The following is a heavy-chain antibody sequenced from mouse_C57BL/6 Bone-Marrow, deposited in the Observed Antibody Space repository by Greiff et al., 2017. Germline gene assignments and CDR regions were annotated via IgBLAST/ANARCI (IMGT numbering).Heavy chain of an antibody. D-gene: IGHD1-1*01. CDR1: GFTFSSYA. V-gene: IGHV5-4*03. CDR3: ARGAYGSSYGYFDV. Sequence: EVKLMESGGGLVKPGGSLKLSCAASGFTFSSYAMSWVRQTPEKRLAWVATISDGGSYTYYPDNVKGRFTISRDNAKNNLYLQMSHLKSEDTAMYYCARGAYGSSYGYFDVWGTGTTVTVSS. CDR2: ISDGGSYT. J-gene: IGHJ1*03.